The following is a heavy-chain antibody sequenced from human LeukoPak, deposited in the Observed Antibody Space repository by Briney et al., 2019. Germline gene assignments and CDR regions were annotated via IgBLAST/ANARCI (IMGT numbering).Heavy chain of an antibody. J-gene: IGHJ5*01. V-gene: IGHV3-64D*09. CDR3: VKDYSRDWNGHWFDS. CDR2: TSTNGDTT. CDR1: GFSFSNAW. Sequence: GGSLRLSSVVPGFSFSNAWMSWVRQAPGKGLEYVSATSTNGDTTYYTDSVKGRFTISRDNSKSTLSLQMSSLRVEDTALYYCVKDYSRDWNGHWFDSWGQGTLVTVSS. D-gene: IGHD1-1*01.